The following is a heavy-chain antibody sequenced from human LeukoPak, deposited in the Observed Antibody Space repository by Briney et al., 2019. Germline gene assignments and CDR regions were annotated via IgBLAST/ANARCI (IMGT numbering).Heavy chain of an antibody. CDR2: IDYRGST. D-gene: IGHD5-18*01. V-gene: IGHV4-59*01. CDR3: ARSRSGYSYDHAAFEI. J-gene: IGHJ3*02. Sequence: SETLSLTCTVSGDSISTYYWSWIRQPPGKGLEWIAYIDYRGSTTYNPSLRSRVTISVDTSRNQFSLKLSSVTAADTAVYYCARSRSGYSYDHAAFEIWGQGTVVTVSS. CDR1: GDSISTYY.